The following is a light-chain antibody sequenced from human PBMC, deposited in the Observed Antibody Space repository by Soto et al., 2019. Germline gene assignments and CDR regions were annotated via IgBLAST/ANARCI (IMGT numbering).Light chain of an antibody. Sequence: DIVMTQSPDSLAVSLGERATINRKSSQRILHGSNKKNSLAWYRQKPGQPPELLIYWASTRESGVPDRFSGSGSGTDFTLTISSLQAEDMAVYYCQQYYAAPRSFGQGTKVEIK. CDR3: QQYYAAPRS. V-gene: IGKV4-1*01. J-gene: IGKJ1*01. CDR1: QRILHGSNKKNS. CDR2: WAS.